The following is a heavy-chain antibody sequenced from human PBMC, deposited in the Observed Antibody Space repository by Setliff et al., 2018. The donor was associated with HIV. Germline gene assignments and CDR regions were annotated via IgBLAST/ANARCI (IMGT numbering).Heavy chain of an antibody. CDR2: ISSYNDNT. CDR1: GYSFTNYG. V-gene: IGHV1-18*01. D-gene: IGHD2-15*01. Sequence: ASVKVSCKASGYSFTNYGISWVRQAPGQGLEWLGWISSYNDNTNYALNLQGRVTMTTDTSTSTAYMELRSLRSDDTAVYYCARDDVGYCSGGSCYHLFDTFDIWGQGTVVTVSS. J-gene: IGHJ3*02. CDR3: ARDDVGYCSGGSCYHLFDTFDI.